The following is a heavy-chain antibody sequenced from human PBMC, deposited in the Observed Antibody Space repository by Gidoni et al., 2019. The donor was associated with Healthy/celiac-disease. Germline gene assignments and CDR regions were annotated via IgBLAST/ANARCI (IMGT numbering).Heavy chain of an antibody. D-gene: IGHD3-3*01. Sequence: QVQLVQSGAEVKKPGASVKVSCTASAHTFTGHYLLWVRQAPGQGLEWMGWIDPNSGGTNYAQKFQGRVTMTRDTSISTAYMELSRLRSDDTAVYYCARDQLRFLEWLSLSGLPGYWGQGTLVTVSS. CDR1: AHTFTGHY. V-gene: IGHV1-2*02. CDR3: ARDQLRFLEWLSLSGLPGY. CDR2: IDPNSGGT. J-gene: IGHJ4*02.